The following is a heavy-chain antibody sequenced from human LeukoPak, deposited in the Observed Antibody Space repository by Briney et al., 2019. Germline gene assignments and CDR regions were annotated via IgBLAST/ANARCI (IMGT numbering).Heavy chain of an antibody. Sequence: GGSLRLSCAASGLTFSTSLMSWVRQAPGNGLEWVANINRDGSDKYYVDSVKGRFTISRDNAKNSLYLQMNSLRAEDTAVYYCATSTRHWGQGTLVTVSS. V-gene: IGHV3-7*01. D-gene: IGHD5-24*01. CDR2: INRDGSDK. CDR3: ATSTRH. CDR1: GLTFSTSL. J-gene: IGHJ4*02.